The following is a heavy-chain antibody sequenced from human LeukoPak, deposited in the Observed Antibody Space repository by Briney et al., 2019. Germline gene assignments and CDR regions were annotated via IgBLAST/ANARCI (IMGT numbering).Heavy chain of an antibody. V-gene: IGHV3-23*01. CDR3: AKYVSAKGPPYALDV. J-gene: IGHJ6*02. CDR1: EFTFSSYA. Sequence: GGSLRLSCAASEFTFSSYAMQWVRQAPGKGLEWGSGISASGGSTWYADSVKGRFTISRDNSENTLYLQMNSLRAEDTAVYYCAKYVSAKGPPYALDVWGQGTTVTVSS. D-gene: IGHD2/OR15-2a*01. CDR2: ISASGGST.